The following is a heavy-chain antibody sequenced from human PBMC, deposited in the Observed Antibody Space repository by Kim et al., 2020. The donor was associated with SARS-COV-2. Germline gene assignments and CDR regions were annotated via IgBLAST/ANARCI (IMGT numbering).Heavy chain of an antibody. Sequence: YNGNTNHAQKLQGRVTMTTDTSTSTAYMGLRSLRSDDTAVYYCARDPVDYWGQGTLVTVSS. V-gene: IGHV1-18*01. J-gene: IGHJ4*02. CDR2: YNGNT. CDR3: ARDPVDY.